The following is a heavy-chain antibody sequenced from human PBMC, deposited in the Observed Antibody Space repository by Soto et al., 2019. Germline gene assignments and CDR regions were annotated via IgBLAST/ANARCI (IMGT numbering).Heavy chain of an antibody. CDR2: IYTTGST. CDR3: ARPLLYGGYDWFDY. J-gene: IGHJ4*02. CDR1: GGSISSSY. D-gene: IGHD5-12*01. Sequence: QVQLQESGPGLVKPSETLSLTCTVSGGSISSSYWSWIRQPAGKGLEWIGRIYTTGSTNYNPSLQSRVTISVDTSKNQFSLKLSSVTAADTAVYYCARPLLYGGYDWFDYWGQGTLVTVSS. V-gene: IGHV4-4*07.